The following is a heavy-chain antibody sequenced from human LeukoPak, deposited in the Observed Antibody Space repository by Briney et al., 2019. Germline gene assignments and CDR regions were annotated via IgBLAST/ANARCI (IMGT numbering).Heavy chain of an antibody. J-gene: IGHJ4*02. CDR2: INPNSGGT. D-gene: IGHD3-16*01. V-gene: IGHV1-2*02. CDR1: AYTFPGYY. Sequence: ASVKVSCKASAYTFPGYYIDWVRQAPGQGLEWMGWINPNSGGTNSAQQFQGRVTLTRDTSISTAYMELSRLRSDDTAVYYCARDLAYFDRLDHLDCWGQGTLVTVFS. CDR3: ARDLAYFDRLDHLDC.